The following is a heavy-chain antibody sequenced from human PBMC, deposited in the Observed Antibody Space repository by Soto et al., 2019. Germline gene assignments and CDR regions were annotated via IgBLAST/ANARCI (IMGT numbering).Heavy chain of an antibody. CDR3: ARDRSRGGYSSSSGWFDP. CDR2: MNPNSGNT. CDR1: GYTFTSYD. Sequence: ASVKVSCKASGYTFTSYDINWVRQATGQGLEWMGWMNPNSGNTGYAQKFQGRVTMTRNTSISTAYMELSSLRSEDTAVFYCARDRSRGGYSSSSGWFDPWGQGTLVTVSS. J-gene: IGHJ5*02. D-gene: IGHD6-6*01. V-gene: IGHV1-8*01.